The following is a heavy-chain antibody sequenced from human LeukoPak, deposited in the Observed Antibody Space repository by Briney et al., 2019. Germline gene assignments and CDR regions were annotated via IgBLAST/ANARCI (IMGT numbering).Heavy chain of an antibody. D-gene: IGHD3-10*01. J-gene: IGHJ6*02. Sequence: GEAMKFSCKGSAYSSTSYCIGCVRQMPAKGLEWMGSIYPDDSDTRYSPSFQGQVTISADKSISAAYLQWSSLKASDTAMYYCARCGSGSYYKPPYYYYGMDVWGQGTTVTVSS. CDR2: IYPDDSDT. V-gene: IGHV5-51*01. CDR1: AYSSTSYC. CDR3: ARCGSGSYYKPPYYYYGMDV.